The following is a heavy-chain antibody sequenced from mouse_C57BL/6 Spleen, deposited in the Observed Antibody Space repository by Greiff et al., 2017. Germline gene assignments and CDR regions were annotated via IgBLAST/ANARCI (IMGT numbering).Heavy chain of an antibody. CDR1: GFTFSDYG. Sequence: EVKLMESGGGLVKPGGSLKLSCAASGFTFSDYGMHWVRQAPEKGLEWVAYISSGSSTIYYADTVQGRFTISRDNAKNTLFLQMTSLRSEDTAMYYCARDYGSPYWYFDVWGTGTTVTVSS. V-gene: IGHV5-17*01. CDR3: ARDYGSPYWYFDV. CDR2: ISSGSSTI. J-gene: IGHJ1*03. D-gene: IGHD1-1*01.